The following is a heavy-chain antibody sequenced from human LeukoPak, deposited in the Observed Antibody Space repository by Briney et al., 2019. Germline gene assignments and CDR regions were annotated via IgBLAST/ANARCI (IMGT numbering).Heavy chain of an antibody. CDR3: ARFRQYDFWSGSHSGFDY. J-gene: IGHJ4*02. CDR1: GYTFTSYD. Sequence: ASVKVSCKASGYTFTSYDINWVRQATGQGLEWMGWMNPNSGNTGYAQKFQGRVTMTRNTSISTAYMELSSLRSEDTAVYYCARFRQYDFWSGSHSGFDYWGQGTLVTVSS. V-gene: IGHV1-8*01. CDR2: MNPNSGNT. D-gene: IGHD3-3*01.